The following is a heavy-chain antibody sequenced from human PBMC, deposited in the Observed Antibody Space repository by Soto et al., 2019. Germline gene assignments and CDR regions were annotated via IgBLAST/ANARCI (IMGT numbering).Heavy chain of an antibody. J-gene: IGHJ3*02. D-gene: IGHD1-26*01. CDR2: IYYSGST. CDR1: GGSISSGGYY. V-gene: IGHV4-31*03. CDR3: AREGRVGATVQRDAFDI. Sequence: QVQLQESGPGLVKPSQTLSLTCTVSGGSISSGGYYWSWIRQHPGKGMEWIGYIYYSGSTYYNPSLKSRVTISVDTSKNQFSLKLSSVTAADTAVYYCAREGRVGATVQRDAFDIWGQGTMVTVSS.